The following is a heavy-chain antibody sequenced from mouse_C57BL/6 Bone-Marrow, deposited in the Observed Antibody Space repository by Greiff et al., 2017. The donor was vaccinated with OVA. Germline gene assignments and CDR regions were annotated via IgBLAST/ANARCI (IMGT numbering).Heavy chain of an antibody. CDR1: GYTFPSYW. CDR2: IDPSDSYT. J-gene: IGHJ1*03. Sequence: VQLQQPGAELVKPGASVKLSCKASGYTFPSYWMQWVKQRPGQGLEWIGEIDPSDSYTNYNQKFKGKATLTVDTSSSTAYMQLSSLTSEDSAVYYCASRGWYFDVWGTGTTVTVSS. CDR3: ASRGWYFDV. V-gene: IGHV1-50*01.